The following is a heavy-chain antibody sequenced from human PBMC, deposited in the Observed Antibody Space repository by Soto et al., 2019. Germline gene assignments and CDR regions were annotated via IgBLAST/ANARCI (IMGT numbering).Heavy chain of an antibody. CDR1: GGSFSGYY. Sequence: QVQLQQWGAGLLKPSETLSLTCAVYGGSFSGYYWSWIRQPPGKGLEWIGEINHSGSTNYNPSLKSRVTISVDTSKNQFSLKLSSVTAADTAVYYCASTGPAGGYYYYYGMDVWGQGTTVTVSS. CDR3: ASTGPAGGYYYYYGMDV. J-gene: IGHJ6*02. V-gene: IGHV4-34*01. CDR2: INHSGST. D-gene: IGHD2-2*01.